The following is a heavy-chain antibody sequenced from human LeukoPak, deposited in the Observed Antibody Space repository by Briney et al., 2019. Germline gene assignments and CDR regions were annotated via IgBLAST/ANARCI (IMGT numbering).Heavy chain of an antibody. V-gene: IGHV4-30-4*08. CDR2: IYYSGST. J-gene: IGHJ3*02. CDR3: ARANYDWCSFDI. D-gene: IGHD3-3*01. Sequence: WVRQPPGKGLEWIGFIYYSGSTYYNPSLKSRVTISVDTSKNQFSLRLSSVTAADTAVYYCARANYDWCSFDIWGQGTMVTVSS.